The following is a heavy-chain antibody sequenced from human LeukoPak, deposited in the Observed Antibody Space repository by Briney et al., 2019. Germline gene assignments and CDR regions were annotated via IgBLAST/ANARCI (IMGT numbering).Heavy chain of an antibody. CDR1: GFTFSSYA. V-gene: IGHV3-23*01. Sequence: GGSLRLSCAASGFTFSSYAMSWVRQAPGKGLEWVSAISGSGGSTYYADSVKGRFTISRDNSKNTLYLQMNSLRAEDTAVYYCARGRSSSWRPNFDYWGQGTLVTVSS. CDR3: ARGRSSSWRPNFDY. J-gene: IGHJ4*02. D-gene: IGHD6-13*01. CDR2: ISGSGGST.